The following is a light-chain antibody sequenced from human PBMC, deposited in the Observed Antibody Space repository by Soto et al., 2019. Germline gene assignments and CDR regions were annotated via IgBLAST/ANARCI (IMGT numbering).Light chain of an antibody. CDR1: QSLLHSNGYSY. V-gene: IGKV2-28*01. CDR3: MQTLQTPYT. CDR2: LGS. J-gene: IGKJ2*01. Sequence: DIVMNQSPLSLHVIPGEPASISCKSSQSLLHSNGYSYLDWYLQKPGQSPQVLMYLGSNRASGVPDRFSGSGSGPDLTLKISRVEAEDVGIYYCMQTLQTPYTFGQGTKVEIK.